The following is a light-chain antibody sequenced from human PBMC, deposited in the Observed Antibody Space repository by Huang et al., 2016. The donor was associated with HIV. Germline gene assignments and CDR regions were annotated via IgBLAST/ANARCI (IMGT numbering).Light chain of an antibody. CDR3: QQYYSTPLT. V-gene: IGKV4-1*01. CDR1: QSVLYSSNNKNY. J-gene: IGKJ4*01. Sequence: DIVMTQSPDSLTVSLGERATINCKSSQSVLYSSNNKNYLAWYQQKPGQSVKLVIYWASTREAGVPDRFSGSGSGTDFTLTISSLQAEDVAVYYCQQYYSTPLTFGGGTKVEIK. CDR2: WAS.